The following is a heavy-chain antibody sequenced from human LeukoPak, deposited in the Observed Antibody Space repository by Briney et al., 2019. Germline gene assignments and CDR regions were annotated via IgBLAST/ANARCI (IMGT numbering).Heavy chain of an antibody. V-gene: IGHV4-34*01. D-gene: IGHD1-26*01. CDR1: GGSFSGYY. CDR3: AGRYPVGATHFDY. J-gene: IGHJ4*02. CDR2: INHSGST. Sequence: PSETLSLTCAVYGGSFSGYYWSWIRQPPGKGLEWIGEINHSGSTNYNPSLKSRVTISVDTSKNQFSLRLSSVTAADTAVYYCAGRYPVGATHFDYWGRGTLVTVSS.